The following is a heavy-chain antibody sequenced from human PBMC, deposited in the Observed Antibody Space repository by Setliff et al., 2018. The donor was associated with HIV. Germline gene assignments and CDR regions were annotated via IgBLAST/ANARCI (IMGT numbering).Heavy chain of an antibody. V-gene: IGHV4-39*01. CDR3: ARRFLTTVVTLSFDI. Sequence: SETLSLTCTVSGGSINSSHYYWCWIRQSPGKGLEWIGSSYYSGSTYYNPSLKSRVTISLDTSKNQISLKLTSVTAADTAIYYCARRFLTTVVTLSFDIWGQGTMVTVSS. D-gene: IGHD4-17*01. J-gene: IGHJ3*02. CDR1: GGSINSSHYY. CDR2: SYYSGST.